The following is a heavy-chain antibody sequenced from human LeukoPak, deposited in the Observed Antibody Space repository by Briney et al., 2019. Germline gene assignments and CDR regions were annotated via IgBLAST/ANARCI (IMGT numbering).Heavy chain of an antibody. D-gene: IGHD3-10*01. V-gene: IGHV4-34*01. CDR1: GGSFSGYY. J-gene: IGHJ6*03. CDR3: ARGRGYYYDFDV. CDR2: INHSGST. Sequence: SETLSLTCAVYGGSFSGYYWSWIRQPPGKGLEWIGEINHSGSTNYNPSLKSRVTISVDTSKNQFSLKVTSVTAADTAVYYCARGRGYYYDFDVWGKGTTVTVSS.